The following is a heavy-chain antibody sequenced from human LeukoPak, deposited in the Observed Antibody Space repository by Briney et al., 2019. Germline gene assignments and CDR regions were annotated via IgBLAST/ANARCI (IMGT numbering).Heavy chain of an antibody. J-gene: IGHJ3*02. CDR2: IYSGGST. V-gene: IGHV3-53*01. Sequence: GGSLRPSCAASGFTVSSNYMSRVRQAPGKGLEWVSVIYSGGSTYYADSVKGRFTISRDNAKSTLYLQMNSLRAEDTAVYYCARVRGGSGSSYAADAFDIWGQGTMVTVSS. D-gene: IGHD1-26*01. CDR1: GFTVSSNY. CDR3: ARVRGGSGSSYAADAFDI.